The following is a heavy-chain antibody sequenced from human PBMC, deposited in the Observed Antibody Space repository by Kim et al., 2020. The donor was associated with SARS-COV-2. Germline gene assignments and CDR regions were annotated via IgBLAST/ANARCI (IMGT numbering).Heavy chain of an antibody. CDR3: PRGRNINTGPIDY. J-gene: IGHJ4*02. D-gene: IGHD1-20*01. V-gene: IGHV4-34*01. CDR2: IDDSGIT. Sequence: SETLSLTCAVYGGSFSGYYWSWIRQPPEKGLEWIGEIDDSGITNYNPSLKSRIIISVDTSKNQFSLKLNSVTAADTAVYYCPRGRNINTGPIDYWGLGTLVTVS. CDR1: GGSFSGYY.